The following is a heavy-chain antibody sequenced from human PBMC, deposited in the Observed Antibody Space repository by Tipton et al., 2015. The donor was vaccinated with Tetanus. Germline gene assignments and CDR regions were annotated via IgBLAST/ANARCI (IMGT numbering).Heavy chain of an antibody. CDR1: GGSISAYY. Sequence: TLSLTCTVSGGSISAYYWSWIRQPPGKGLEWIGYIYFNGSTKYNPSLKSRVAILVDASKTQFSLKLSSVTAADTAVYYCASHYGSGSDDAFDIWGQGTMVTVSS. J-gene: IGHJ3*02. CDR3: ASHYGSGSDDAFDI. CDR2: IYFNGST. D-gene: IGHD3-10*01. V-gene: IGHV4-59*12.